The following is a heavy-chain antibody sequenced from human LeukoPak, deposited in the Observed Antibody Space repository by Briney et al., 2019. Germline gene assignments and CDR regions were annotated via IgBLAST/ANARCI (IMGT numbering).Heavy chain of an antibody. CDR2: IYYSGST. CDR3: ARFKNLLAHHYGSGSSPPGSYYYYGMDV. D-gene: IGHD3-10*01. Sequence: SETPSLTCTVSGGSISSYYWSWIRQPPGKGLEWIGYIYYSGSTNYNPSLKSRVTISVDTSKNQFSLKLSSVTAADTAVYYCARFKNLLAHHYGSGSSPPGSYYYYGMDVWGQGTTVTVSS. V-gene: IGHV4-59*01. J-gene: IGHJ6*02. CDR1: GGSISSYY.